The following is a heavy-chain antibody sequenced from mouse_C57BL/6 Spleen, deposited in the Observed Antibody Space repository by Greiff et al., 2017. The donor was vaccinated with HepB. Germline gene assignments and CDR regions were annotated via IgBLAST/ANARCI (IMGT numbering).Heavy chain of an antibody. Sequence: EVKLMESGGDLVKPGGSLKLSCAASGFTFSSYGMSWVRQTPDKRLEWVATISSGGSYTYYPDSVKGRFTISRDNAKNTLYLQMSSLKSEDTAMYYCARPYDYDTYAMDYWGQGTSVTVSS. D-gene: IGHD2-4*01. CDR1: GFTFSSYG. CDR2: ISSGGSYT. CDR3: ARPYDYDTYAMDY. J-gene: IGHJ4*01. V-gene: IGHV5-6*01.